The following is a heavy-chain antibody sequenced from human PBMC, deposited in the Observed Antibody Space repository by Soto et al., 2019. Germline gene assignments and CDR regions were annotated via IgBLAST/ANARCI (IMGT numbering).Heavy chain of an antibody. CDR2: ISSSSSTI. Sequence: EVQLVESGGGLVQPGGSLRLSCAASGFTFSSYSMNWVRQAPGKGLEWVSYISSSSSTIYYAASVKGRFTISRDNATNSLYLQMNSLRAEDTAVYYCARDKGRSPLDYWGQGTLVTVSS. J-gene: IGHJ4*02. D-gene: IGHD2-15*01. CDR1: GFTFSSYS. V-gene: IGHV3-48*01. CDR3: ARDKGRSPLDY.